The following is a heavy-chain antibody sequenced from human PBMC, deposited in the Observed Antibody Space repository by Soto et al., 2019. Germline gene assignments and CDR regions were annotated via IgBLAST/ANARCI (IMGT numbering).Heavy chain of an antibody. CDR2: INAGNGNT. CDR3: ARDGGDYEFYYYYGMDV. D-gene: IGHD4-17*01. V-gene: IGHV1-3*01. CDR1: GYTFTSYA. J-gene: IGHJ6*02. Sequence: ASVKVSCKASGYTFTSYAMHWVRQAPGQRLEWMGWINAGNGNTKYSQKFQGRVTITRDTSASTAYMELSSLRSEDTAVYYCARDGGDYEFYYYYGMDVWGQGTTVTVSS.